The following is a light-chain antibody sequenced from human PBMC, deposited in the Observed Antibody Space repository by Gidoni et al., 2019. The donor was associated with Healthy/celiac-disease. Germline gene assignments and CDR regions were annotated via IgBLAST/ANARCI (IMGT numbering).Light chain of an antibody. CDR3: QSYDSSLSGPVV. CDR2: GNS. CDR1: SSNIGAGYD. V-gene: IGLV1-40*01. Sequence: QSVLTQPPSVSGAPGQRVTSSCTGNSSNIGAGYDVHWYQQLPGTAPKLLIYGNSNRPSGVPDRFSGSKSGTSASLAITGLQAEDEADYYCQSYDSSLSGPVVFGGGTKLTVL. J-gene: IGLJ2*01.